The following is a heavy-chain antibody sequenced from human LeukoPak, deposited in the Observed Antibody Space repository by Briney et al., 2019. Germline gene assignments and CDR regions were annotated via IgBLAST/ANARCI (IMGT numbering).Heavy chain of an antibody. CDR3: ARDNGGSRDY. V-gene: IGHV1-69*06. CDR2: INTDYQNA. Sequence: SVKVSCKASGGTFSSYAMNWVRQAPGQGLEWMGWINTDYQNAENAEQFQGRVTLTADTSTSTAYMELRSLTFDDTGVYYCARDNGGSRDYWGQGTLVTVSS. D-gene: IGHD1-26*01. CDR1: GGTFSSYA. J-gene: IGHJ4*02.